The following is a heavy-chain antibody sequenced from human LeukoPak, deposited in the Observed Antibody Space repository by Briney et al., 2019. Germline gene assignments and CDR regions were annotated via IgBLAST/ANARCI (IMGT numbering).Heavy chain of an antibody. J-gene: IGHJ3*01. CDR3: ARDRYCGGDCQSDAFDV. V-gene: IGHV3-7*01. CDR2: IKQDGTEK. CDR1: GFTFSTYW. D-gene: IGHD2-21*02. Sequence: PGGSLRLSCAASGFTFSTYWMSWVRQAPGKGLEWVANIKQDGTEKYYVDSVKGRFTSSRDNAKNSLYLQMNSLRAEDTAVYYCARDRYCGGDCQSDAFDVWGQGTMVTVSS.